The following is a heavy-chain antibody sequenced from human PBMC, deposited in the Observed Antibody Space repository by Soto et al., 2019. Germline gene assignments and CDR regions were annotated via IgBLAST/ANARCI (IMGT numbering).Heavy chain of an antibody. Sequence: SETLSLTCTVSGGSVSSGYYWSWIRQHPGKGLEWIGYIYYSGSTYYNPSLKSRVTISVDTSKNQFSLKLSSVTAADTAVYYCARVLHYYGSGSNSRWFDPWGQGTLVTVSS. CDR3: ARVLHYYGSGSNSRWFDP. J-gene: IGHJ5*02. D-gene: IGHD3-10*01. CDR2: IYYSGST. V-gene: IGHV4-31*03. CDR1: GGSVSSGYY.